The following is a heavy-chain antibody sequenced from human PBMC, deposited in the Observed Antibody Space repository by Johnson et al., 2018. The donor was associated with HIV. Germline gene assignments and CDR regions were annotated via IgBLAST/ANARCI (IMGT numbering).Heavy chain of an antibody. V-gene: IGHV3-66*01. Sequence: VQLVESGGGVVQPGRSLRLSCAASGFTFSDYYMSWVRQAPGKGLEWVSVIYSGGSTYYADSVKGRFTISRDNSKNTLYLQMNSLRVEDTAVYYCASEVRGGLDIWGQGTMVTVSS. D-gene: IGHD3-10*01. CDR2: IYSGGST. CDR1: GFTFSDYY. J-gene: IGHJ3*02. CDR3: ASEVRGGLDI.